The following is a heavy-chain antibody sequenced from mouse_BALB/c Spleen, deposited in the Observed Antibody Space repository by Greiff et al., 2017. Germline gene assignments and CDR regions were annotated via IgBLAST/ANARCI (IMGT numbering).Heavy chain of an antibody. CDR2: INSNGGST. V-gene: IGHV5-6-3*01. CDR1: GFTFSSYG. J-gene: IGHJ4*01. CDR3: ARDQEMITMDY. Sequence: EVKLMESGGGLVQPGGSLKLSCAASGFTFSSYGMSWVRQTPDKRLELVATINSNGGSTYYPDSVKGRFTISRDNAKNTLYLQMSSLKSEDTAMYYCARDQEMITMDYWGQGTSVTVSS. D-gene: IGHD2-4*01.